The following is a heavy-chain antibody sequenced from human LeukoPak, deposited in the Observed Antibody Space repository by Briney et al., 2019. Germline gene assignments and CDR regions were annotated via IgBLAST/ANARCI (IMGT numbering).Heavy chain of an antibody. CDR3: ARSNNDGDYLGVGFDY. CDR2: INTNTGNP. D-gene: IGHD4-17*01. CDR1: GYTFISYA. J-gene: IGHJ4*02. Sequence: GASVKVPCKASGYTFISYAMNWVRQAPGQGLEWMGWINTNTGNPTYAQGFTGRFVFSLDTSVSTAYLQISSLQAEDTAVYYCARSNNDGDYLGVGFDYWGQGTLVTVSS. V-gene: IGHV7-4-1*02.